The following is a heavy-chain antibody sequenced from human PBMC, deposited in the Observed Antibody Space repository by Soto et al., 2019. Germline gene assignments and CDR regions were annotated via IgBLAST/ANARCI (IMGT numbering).Heavy chain of an antibody. Sequence: SVKVSCKASGYTFTSYGISWVRQAPGQGLEWMGWISAYNGNTNYAQKLQGRVTMTTDTSTSTAYMELRSLRSDDTAVYYCARDLRYCSGGSCYGGRVPSYMDVWGKGTTVTVSS. CDR1: GYTFTSYG. D-gene: IGHD2-15*01. J-gene: IGHJ6*03. V-gene: IGHV1-18*01. CDR3: ARDLRYCSGGSCYGGRVPSYMDV. CDR2: ISAYNGNT.